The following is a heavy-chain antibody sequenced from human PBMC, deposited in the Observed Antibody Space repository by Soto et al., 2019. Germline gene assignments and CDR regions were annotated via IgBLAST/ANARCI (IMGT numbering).Heavy chain of an antibody. D-gene: IGHD4-17*01. V-gene: IGHV3-30*18. Sequence: QMKLVESGGGVVQPGTSLRLSCVASGFTFSAFGMHWVRQAPGKGLEWVAISSYGGSNKYYGDSVQGRFTISRDNSRDKLYLQMNSLRDEDTAVYYCAKGPLRFPYSGDYADYSYGMDVWGQGTTVTVSS. CDR1: GFTFSAFG. CDR3: AKGPLRFPYSGDYADYSYGMDV. CDR2: SSYGGSNK. J-gene: IGHJ6*02.